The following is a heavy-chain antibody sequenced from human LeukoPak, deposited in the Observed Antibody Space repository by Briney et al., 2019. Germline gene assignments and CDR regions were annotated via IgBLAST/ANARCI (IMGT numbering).Heavy chain of an antibody. V-gene: IGHV4-59*01. CDR2: IYYSGST. CDR1: GGSISSYY. D-gene: IGHD5-18*01. J-gene: IGHJ6*03. Sequence: SETLSLTCTVSGGSISSYYWSWIRQPPGKGLEWIGYIYYSGSTNYNPSLKSRISISVDTSKNQFSLKLSSVTAADTAVYYCARTTEGGYTYNYFYYYYMDVWGKGTTVTISS. CDR3: ARTTEGGYTYNYFYYYYMDV.